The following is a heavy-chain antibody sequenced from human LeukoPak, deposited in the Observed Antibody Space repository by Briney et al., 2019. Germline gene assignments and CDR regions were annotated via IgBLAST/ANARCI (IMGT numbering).Heavy chain of an antibody. Sequence: SETLSLTCAVYGGSFSGYYWSWIRQPPGKGLEWIGEINHSGSTNYNPSLKSRVTIPVDTSKNQFSLKLSSVTAADTAVYYCARGRISSGYDYGYWGQGTLVTVSS. D-gene: IGHD5-12*01. CDR3: ARGRISSGYDYGY. J-gene: IGHJ4*02. V-gene: IGHV4-34*01. CDR1: GGSFSGYY. CDR2: INHSGST.